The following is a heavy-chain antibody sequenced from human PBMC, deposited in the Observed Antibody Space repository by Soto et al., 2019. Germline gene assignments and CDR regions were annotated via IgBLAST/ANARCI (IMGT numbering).Heavy chain of an antibody. CDR2: TYYRSKWYN. D-gene: IGHD3-3*01. J-gene: IGHJ6*02. V-gene: IGHV6-1*01. CDR3: ARGTIFGVVPSYYYYYGMDV. CDR1: GDSVSSNSAA. Sequence: TLSLTCAISGDSVSSNSAAWNWIRQSPSRGLEWLGRTYYRSKWYNDYAVSVKSRITINPDTSKNQFSLQLNSVTPEDTAVYYCARGTIFGVVPSYYYYYGMDVWGQGTKVTVSS.